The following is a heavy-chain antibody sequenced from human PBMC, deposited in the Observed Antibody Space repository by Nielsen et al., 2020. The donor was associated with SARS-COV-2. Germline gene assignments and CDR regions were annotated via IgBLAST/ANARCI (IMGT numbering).Heavy chain of an antibody. CDR2: ISGSGGST. J-gene: IGHJ4*02. D-gene: IGHD6-13*01. CDR3: AKTGIAAAGRPS. Sequence: GESLKISCAASGFTFNIYAMSWVRQAPGKGLEWVSAISGSGGSTYYADSVKGRFTISRDNSKNTLYLQMNSLRAEDTAVYYCAKTGIAAAGRPSWGQGTLVTVSS. CDR1: GFTFNIYA. V-gene: IGHV3-23*01.